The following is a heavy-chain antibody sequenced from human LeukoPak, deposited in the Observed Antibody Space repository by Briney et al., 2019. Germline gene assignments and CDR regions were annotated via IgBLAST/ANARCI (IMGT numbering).Heavy chain of an antibody. Sequence: SETLSLTCTVSGYSISSGYYWGWIRQPPGKGREWIGSIYHSGSTYYNPSLKSRVTISVDTSKNQFSLKLSSVTAADTAVYYCARVGTLYYYGSGKGFDPWGQGTLVTVSS. CDR2: IYHSGST. CDR3: ARVGTLYYYGSGKGFDP. D-gene: IGHD3-10*01. V-gene: IGHV4-38-2*02. J-gene: IGHJ5*02. CDR1: GYSISSGYY.